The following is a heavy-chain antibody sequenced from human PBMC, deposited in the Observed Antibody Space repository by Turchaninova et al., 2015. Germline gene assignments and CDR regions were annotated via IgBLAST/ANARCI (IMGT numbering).Heavy chain of an antibody. CDR1: GLPFRNAW. D-gene: IGHD4-23*01. CDR3: TAGLGKTDFDS. Sequence: EVQLVESGGGLVEPGGSLRLSCTASGLPFRNAWMSWVRQAPGMGLEWVGRIKSKTEGGTRDFAEPVKGRFVISRDDSKNTVQLQMDSLKTDDTAVYFCTAGLGKTDFDSWGQGTLVTVSS. V-gene: IGHV3-15*01. J-gene: IGHJ4*01. CDR2: IKSKTEGGTR.